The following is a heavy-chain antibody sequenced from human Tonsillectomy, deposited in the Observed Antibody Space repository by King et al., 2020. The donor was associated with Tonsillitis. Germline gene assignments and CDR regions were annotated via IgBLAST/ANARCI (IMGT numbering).Heavy chain of an antibody. J-gene: IGHJ5*02. CDR1: GFTVSSNY. D-gene: IGHD5-18*01. CDR2: IHSGGST. Sequence: VQLVESGGGLVQPGGSLRLSCAASGFTVSSNYMSWVRQAPGKGLEWVSVIHSGGSTYYADSVKGRFTISRDNSKNTLYLQMNSLRAEDTAVYYCGGIQLWLGDGGWFDPWGQGTLVTVSS. V-gene: IGHV3-66*01. CDR3: GGIQLWLGDGGWFDP.